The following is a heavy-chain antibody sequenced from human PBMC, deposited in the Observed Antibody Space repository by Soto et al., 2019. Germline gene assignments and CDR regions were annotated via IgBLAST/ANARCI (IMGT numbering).Heavy chain of an antibody. CDR3: ATDYRDSIAAAGTGSFDY. V-gene: IGHV3-23*01. J-gene: IGHJ4*02. CDR2: ISGSGGST. Sequence: GGSLRLSCAASGFTFSSYGMRWVRQAAGKGVGGGSAISGSGGSTYYADSVKGRFTISRDNSKNTLYLQMNSLRAEDTAVYYCATDYRDSIAAAGTGSFDYWGQGTLVTVSS. CDR1: GFTFSSYG. D-gene: IGHD6-13*01.